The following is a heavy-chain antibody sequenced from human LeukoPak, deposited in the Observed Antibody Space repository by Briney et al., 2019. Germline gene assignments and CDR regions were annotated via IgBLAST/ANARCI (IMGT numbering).Heavy chain of an antibody. CDR2: IYYSGST. V-gene: IGHV4-59*08. D-gene: IGHD2-2*01. J-gene: IGHJ4*02. CDR1: GGSISSYY. CDR3: ASYCSSTSCHDY. Sequence: SETLSLTCTVSGGSISSYYWSWIRQPPGKGLEWIGYIYYSGSTNYNPSLKSRVTISVDTSKNQFSLKLSSVTAADTAVYYCASYCSSTSCHDYWGQGTLVTVSS.